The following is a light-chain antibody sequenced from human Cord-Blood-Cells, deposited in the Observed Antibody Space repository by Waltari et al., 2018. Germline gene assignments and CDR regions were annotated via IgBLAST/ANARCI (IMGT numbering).Light chain of an antibody. J-gene: IGLJ3*02. V-gene: IGLV3-21*04. CDR3: QVWDSSSDHWV. Sequence: SYVLTPPPSVSVAPGKTARITRGGNNIGSKSVHWYQQKPGQAPVLVIYYDSDRPSGIPERFSGSNSGNTATLTISRVEAGDEADYYCQVWDSSSDHWVFGGGTKLTVL. CDR2: YDS. CDR1: NIGSKS.